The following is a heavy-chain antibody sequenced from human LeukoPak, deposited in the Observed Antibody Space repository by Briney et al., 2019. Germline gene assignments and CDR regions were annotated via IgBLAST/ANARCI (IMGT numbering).Heavy chain of an antibody. J-gene: IGHJ5*02. CDR2: ITNRASGGAT. Sequence: GGSLRLSCAASGFTFSTAWMSWVRQAPGKGLEWVGRITNRASGGATEYAAPVKGRFTVSRDDSKNTLYLQMNSLQTEDTAVYYCTTDGVGHTTTDHWGQGTLVTVSS. V-gene: IGHV3-15*01. CDR1: GFTFSTAW. CDR3: TTDGVGHTTTDH. D-gene: IGHD1-26*01.